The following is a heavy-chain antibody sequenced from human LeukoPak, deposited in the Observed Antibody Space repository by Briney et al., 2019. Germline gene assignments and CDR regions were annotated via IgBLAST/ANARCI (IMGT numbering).Heavy chain of an antibody. CDR1: GYTFTIYY. D-gene: IGHD3-10*01. V-gene: IGHV1-46*01. CDR3: ARGPRITLIRGGQWYYYMDV. J-gene: IGHJ6*03. Sequence: AASVKVSCKASGYTFTIYYIHWVRQAPGQGLEWMGLINPSGGSTNYAQKFQGRVTMTRDTSTSTVYMELSSPRSEDTAVYYCARGPRITLIRGGQWYYYMDVWGKGTTVTVSS. CDR2: INPSGGST.